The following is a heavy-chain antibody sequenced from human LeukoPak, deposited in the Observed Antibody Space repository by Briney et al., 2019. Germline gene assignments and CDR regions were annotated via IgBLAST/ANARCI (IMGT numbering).Heavy chain of an antibody. CDR3: AREFSKNVHSWVLGY. D-gene: IGHD1-1*01. CDR2: IKRKTDGGTT. Sequence: PGGSLRLSCAASGFTFSNAWMSWVRQAPGKGLEWVGRIKRKTDGGTTDYAAPVKGRLIISRDDSKNTLYLQMNSLRAEDTAVYYCAREFSKNVHSWVLGYWGQGTLVTVSS. J-gene: IGHJ4*02. CDR1: GFTFSNAW. V-gene: IGHV3-15*01.